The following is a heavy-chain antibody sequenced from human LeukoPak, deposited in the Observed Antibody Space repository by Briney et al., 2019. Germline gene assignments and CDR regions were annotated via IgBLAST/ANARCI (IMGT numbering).Heavy chain of an antibody. CDR3: ARLYGSGWYDGDY. J-gene: IGHJ4*02. D-gene: IGHD6-19*01. CDR2: INHSGST. Sequence: SETLSLTCAVYGGSFSGYYWSWIRQPPGKGLEWIGEINHSGSTNYNPSLKSRLTMSVDTSKNHFSLRLSSVTAADTAVYYCARLYGSGWYDGDYWGQGTLVTVSS. V-gene: IGHV4-34*01. CDR1: GGSFSGYY.